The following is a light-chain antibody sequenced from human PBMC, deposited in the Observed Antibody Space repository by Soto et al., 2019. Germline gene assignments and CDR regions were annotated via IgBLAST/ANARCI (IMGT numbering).Light chain of an antibody. J-gene: IGKJ5*01. CDR1: QSLTSNY. CDR3: QQRSDWPRIT. V-gene: IGKV3D-20*02. Sequence: EIVLTQSPGTLSLSPGESATLSCRASQSLTSNYLTWYQQKPGQAPRLLIYAASYRATGISDRFSGSGSGTDFTLTIDSLEPEDFAVYYCQQRSDWPRITFGQGTRLEIK. CDR2: AAS.